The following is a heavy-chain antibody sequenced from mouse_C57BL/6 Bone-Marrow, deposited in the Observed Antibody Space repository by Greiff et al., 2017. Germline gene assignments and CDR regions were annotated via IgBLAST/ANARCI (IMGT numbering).Heavy chain of an antibody. D-gene: IGHD1-1*01. CDR3: ARLLRWYFDV. J-gene: IGHJ1*03. Sequence: QVQLQQSGPELVKPGASVKISCKASGYSFTSYYIHWVKQRPGPGLEWLGWIYPGSGNTKYNEQFKGKATLTADTSSSTAYMQLRSLTSEDSAVYYCARLLRWYFDVGGTGTTVTVSS. CDR1: GYSFTSYY. CDR2: IYPGSGNT. V-gene: IGHV1-66*01.